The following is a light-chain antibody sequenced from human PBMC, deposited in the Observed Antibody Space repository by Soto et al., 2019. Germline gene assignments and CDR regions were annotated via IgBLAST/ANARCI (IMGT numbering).Light chain of an antibody. CDR1: QSVSSSY. V-gene: IGKV3-20*01. J-gene: IGKJ5*01. CDR2: GAS. CDR3: QQYSSSIT. Sequence: SPGTLSLSPGERATLSCRASQSVSSSYLAWYQQKPGQAPRLLIYGASSRATGIPDRFSGSGSGTDFTLTISRLEPEDFAVYYCQQYSSSITFGQGTRLEIK.